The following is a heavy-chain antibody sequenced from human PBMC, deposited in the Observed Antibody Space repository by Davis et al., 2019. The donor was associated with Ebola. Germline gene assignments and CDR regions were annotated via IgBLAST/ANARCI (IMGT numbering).Heavy chain of an antibody. V-gene: IGHV4-39*01. CDR1: GGSTTSTRYY. Sequence: SETLSLTCTVSGGSTTSTRYYCGSIRQPPWHGPEWIGTFHYSGSTYYDPSLKSRVSISVDTSKNQFSLKLSSVTAADTAVYYCARQSIAARYYGMDVWGQGTTVTGCS. J-gene: IGHJ6*02. CDR2: FHYSGST. CDR3: ARQSIAARYYGMDV. D-gene: IGHD6-6*01.